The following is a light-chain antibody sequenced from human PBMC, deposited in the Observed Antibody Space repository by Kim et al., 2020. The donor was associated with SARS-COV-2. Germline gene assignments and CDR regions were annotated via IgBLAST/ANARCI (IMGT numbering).Light chain of an antibody. V-gene: IGLV2-8*01. CDR3: CSYARTSYV. CDR1: SSDIGAYEN. Sequence: GQSVTISCTGSSSDIGAYENVSWYQQHPGKAPKLMISEVTKRSSGVPDRFSGSKSGNTASLTVSGLQAEDEADYYCCSYARTSYVFGTGTKVTVL. CDR2: EVT. J-gene: IGLJ1*01.